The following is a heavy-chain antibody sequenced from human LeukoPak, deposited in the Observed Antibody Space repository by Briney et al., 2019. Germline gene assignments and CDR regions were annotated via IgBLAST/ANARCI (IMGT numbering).Heavy chain of an antibody. D-gene: IGHD4-17*01. CDR1: RFIFSSYG. V-gene: IGHV3-23*01. CDR2: ISGSGAGT. Sequence: GGSLRLSCAAYRFIFSSYGMSWVRQAPGKGLEWVSAISGSGAGTYYADSVKGRFTISRDNSKNTLYLQMNSLRVEDTAVYYCARVFPYTVTTLGYWGRGTLVTVSS. J-gene: IGHJ4*02. CDR3: ARVFPYTVTTLGY.